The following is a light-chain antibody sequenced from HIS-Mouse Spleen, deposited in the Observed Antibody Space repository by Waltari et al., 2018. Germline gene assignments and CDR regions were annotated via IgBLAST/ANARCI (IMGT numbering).Light chain of an antibody. Sequence: QSALTQPASVSGSPGQSIPISCTGTSRDVGSYNLVSWYQQHPGKAPKLRIYEGSKRPSGVANRFSGSKSGNTASLTIAGLQAEDEADYYCCSYAGSSTFVVFGGGTKLTVL. CDR3: CSYAGSSTFVV. V-gene: IGLV2-23*03. CDR2: EGS. CDR1: SRDVGSYNL. J-gene: IGLJ2*01.